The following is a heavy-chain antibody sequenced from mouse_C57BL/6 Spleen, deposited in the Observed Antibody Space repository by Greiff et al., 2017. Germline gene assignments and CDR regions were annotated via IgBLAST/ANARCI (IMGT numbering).Heavy chain of an antibody. CDR2: ISSGGDYI. D-gene: IGHD2-1*01. Sequence: EVKLVESGEGLVKPGGSLKLSCAASGFTFSSYAMSWVRQTPEKRLEWVAYISSGGDYIYYADTVKGRFTISRDKARNTLYLQMSSLKSEDTAMYYCTRGDYGNYWYFEVWGTGTTVTVAS. CDR1: GFTFSSYA. J-gene: IGHJ1*03. V-gene: IGHV5-9-1*02. CDR3: TRGDYGNYWYFEV.